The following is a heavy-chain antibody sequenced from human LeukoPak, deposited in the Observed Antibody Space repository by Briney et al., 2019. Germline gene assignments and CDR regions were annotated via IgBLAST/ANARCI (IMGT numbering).Heavy chain of an antibody. CDR3: AKGSRSSGWYNWFDP. CDR2: VIWNGGSI. Sequence: GRSLRLSCAASGFTFDDYAMHWVRQAPGKGLEWVSGVIWNGGSIGYAESVKGRFTISRDNAKNSLYLQMNSLRAEDMALYYCAKGSRSSGWYNWFDPWGQGTLVTVSS. J-gene: IGHJ5*02. CDR1: GFTFDDYA. V-gene: IGHV3-9*03. D-gene: IGHD6-19*01.